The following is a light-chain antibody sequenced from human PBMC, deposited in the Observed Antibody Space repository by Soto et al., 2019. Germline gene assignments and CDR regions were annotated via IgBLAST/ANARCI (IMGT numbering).Light chain of an antibody. V-gene: IGKV3-20*01. CDR3: PLFGSWPTGLT. Sequence: EIVLTQYPGTLTLSTGARATLSCRASQSASSSDSAWSQQNPGQAPRLLIYGATSRATGTPDRFSGSGPGTNVGLPIRGLVGEDFAVYYCPLFGSWPTGLTVGGGNKGVI. J-gene: IGKJ4*01. CDR2: GAT. CDR1: QSASSSD.